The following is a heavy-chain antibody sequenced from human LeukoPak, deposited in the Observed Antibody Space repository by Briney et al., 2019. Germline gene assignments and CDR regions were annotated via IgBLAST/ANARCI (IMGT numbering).Heavy chain of an antibody. Sequence: GRSLRLSCAASGFTFSDYAMHWVRQAPGKGLEWVAVISYGGSNEYYADSVKGRFTISRDNSRNTVYLQMNSLRVEDTAVYYCVKGFNWYFDLWGRGTLVTVSS. CDR3: VKGFNWYFDL. CDR2: ISYGGSNE. CDR1: GFTFSDYA. V-gene: IGHV3-30*04. J-gene: IGHJ2*01.